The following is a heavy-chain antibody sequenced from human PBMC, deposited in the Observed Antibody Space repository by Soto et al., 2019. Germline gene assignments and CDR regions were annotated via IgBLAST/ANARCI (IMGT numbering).Heavy chain of an antibody. V-gene: IGHV3-15*07. CDR2: IKMESEGATR. CDR3: TTLGSHYYYHNFDV. J-gene: IGHJ6*02. Sequence: EVKLVESGGGLVTPGGSLRLSCAASSFTFSNAWMNWVRQAPGKGLEWVGLIKMESEGATRHYAAPVNGRFTISRDDSKSTLYLQMSSLKTEDTAVYYCTTLGSHYYYHNFDVWGQGTTVTVSS. CDR1: SFTFSNAW.